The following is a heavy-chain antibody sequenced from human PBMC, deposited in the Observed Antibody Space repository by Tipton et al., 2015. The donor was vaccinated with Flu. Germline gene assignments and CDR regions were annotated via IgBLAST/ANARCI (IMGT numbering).Heavy chain of an antibody. V-gene: IGHV4-34*01. CDR2: IRPSGST. D-gene: IGHD6-19*01. Sequence: TLSLTCAVYGGSFSEYNWSWMRQSPGTGLEWIGAIRPSGSTNYSPSLKSRVTMSEDTSKNQFYLRLNSVTAADTAVYYCARLPRYSRGWGRYFALWGRGTLVTVSS. CDR3: ARLPRYSRGWGRYFAL. CDR1: GGSFSEYN. J-gene: IGHJ2*01.